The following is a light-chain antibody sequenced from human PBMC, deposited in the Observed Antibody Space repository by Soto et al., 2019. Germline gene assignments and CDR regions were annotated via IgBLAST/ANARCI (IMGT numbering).Light chain of an antibody. CDR1: GSDVGGYNY. J-gene: IGLJ1*01. Sequence: QSALTQPPSASGSPGQSVTISCTGTGSDVGGYNYVSWYQQHPGKAPKLMIYEVSKRPSGVPDRFSGSKSVNTASLTVSGLQAEDEAEYYCSSYAGRNGFYVFGTGTKLTVL. V-gene: IGLV2-8*01. CDR2: EVS. CDR3: SSYAGRNGFYV.